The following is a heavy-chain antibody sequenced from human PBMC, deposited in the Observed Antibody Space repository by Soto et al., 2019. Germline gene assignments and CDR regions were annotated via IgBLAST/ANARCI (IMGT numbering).Heavy chain of an antibody. V-gene: IGHV4-31*03. D-gene: IGHD3-10*01. CDR3: ARDWDYFGSGSPPLLSK. CDR1: GGSITSGGYC. CDR2: IYYSGST. J-gene: IGHJ4*02. Sequence: QVQLQESGPGLVKPSQTLSLTCTVSGGSITSGGYCWTWIRQHPVKGLEWMGHIYYSGSTSYNPSLKSRITISIDTSKNQFSLKLTSVTAADTAVYYCARDWDYFGSGSPPLLSKWGQGTLVTVSS.